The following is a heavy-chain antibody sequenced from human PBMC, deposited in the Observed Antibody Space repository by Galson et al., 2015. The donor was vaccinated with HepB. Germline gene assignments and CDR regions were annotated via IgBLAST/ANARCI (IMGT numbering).Heavy chain of an antibody. J-gene: IGHJ4*02. D-gene: IGHD5-18*01. CDR1: GFTLSSYG. CDR3: AKDMTSEDTAMVS. Sequence: SLRLSCAASGFTLSSYGMHWVRQAPGKGLEWVAFIRYDGSNKYYADSVKGRFTISRDNSKNTLYLQMNSLRAEDTAVYYCAKDMTSEDTAMVSWGQGTLVTVSS. V-gene: IGHV3-30*02. CDR2: IRYDGSNK.